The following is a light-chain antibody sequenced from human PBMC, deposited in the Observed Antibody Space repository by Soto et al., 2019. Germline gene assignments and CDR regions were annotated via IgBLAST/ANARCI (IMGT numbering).Light chain of an antibody. V-gene: IGLV2-14*01. CDR3: RSSMPGSTIPSV. Sequence: QTVLTQPSSLSCSPGNTITISCAGGSEDIGTDEYISCYQHHPGKAPKLIRFGVYNGHSGISDRFSGSNFGNTASLTIFGLQVKNEPVYYCRSSMPGSTIPSVFGTAPKPPVL. CDR2: GVY. J-gene: IGLJ1*01. CDR1: SEDIGTDEY.